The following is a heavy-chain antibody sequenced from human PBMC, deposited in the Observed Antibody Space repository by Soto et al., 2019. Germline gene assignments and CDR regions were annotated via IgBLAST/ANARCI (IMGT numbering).Heavy chain of an antibody. CDR3: ASDDVLLLNWAFDY. CDR1: GFTFSSYG. V-gene: IGHV3-30*03. D-gene: IGHD3-10*01. CDR2: ISYDGSNK. Sequence: GGSLRLSCAAPGFTFSSYGMHWVRQAPGKGLEWVAVISYDGSNKYYADSVKGRFTISRDNSKNTLYLQMNSLRAEDTAVYYCASDDVLLLNWAFDYWGQGTLVTVSS. J-gene: IGHJ4*02.